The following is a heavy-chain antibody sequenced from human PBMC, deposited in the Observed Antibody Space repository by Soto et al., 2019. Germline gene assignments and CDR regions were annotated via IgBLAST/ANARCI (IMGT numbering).Heavy chain of an antibody. V-gene: IGHV1-69*01. D-gene: IGHD2-2*01. CDR2: IIPSSDTR. Sequence: QVQLVQSGAEVKKPGSSVKVSCKASGGTFSSYAISWVRQAPGQGLEWMGGIIPSSDTRNYAQKFQGRATITADESTSTAYMELSSLRSEDTAVYYCARSQGSSTSLEIYYYYYYGMDVWGQGTTVTVSS. CDR1: GGTFSSYA. CDR3: ARSQGSSTSLEIYYYYYYGMDV. J-gene: IGHJ6*02.